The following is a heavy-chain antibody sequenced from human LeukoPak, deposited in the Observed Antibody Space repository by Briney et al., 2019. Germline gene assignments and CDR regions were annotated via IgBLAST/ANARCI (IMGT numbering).Heavy chain of an antibody. J-gene: IGHJ5*02. D-gene: IGHD2-15*01. CDR3: AKARGFCSGGSCYNPFDP. CDR1: GFTFSSYA. V-gene: IGHV3-23*01. CDR2: ISGSDGST. Sequence: GGSLRLSCAASGFTFSSYAMSWVRQAPGTGLEWVSGISGSDGSTYYADSVKGRFIISRDNSKNTLYVQMNSLRAEDTAVYYCAKARGFCSGGSCYNPFDPWGQGTLVTVSS.